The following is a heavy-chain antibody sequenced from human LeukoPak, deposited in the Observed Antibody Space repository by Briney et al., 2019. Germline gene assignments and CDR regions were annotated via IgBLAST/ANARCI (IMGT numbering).Heavy chain of an antibody. CDR3: ARDSRALIDY. Sequence: PGVSLRLSCAPSGFTFNSYSMNCVRQAPGKGLEGVSSISSGSSYIYYADSVKGRFTISRDNAKNSLYMQINSLRAEDTAVYYCARDSRALIDYWGQGTLVTVSS. CDR1: GFTFNSYS. CDR2: ISSGSSYI. V-gene: IGHV3-21*03. J-gene: IGHJ4*02.